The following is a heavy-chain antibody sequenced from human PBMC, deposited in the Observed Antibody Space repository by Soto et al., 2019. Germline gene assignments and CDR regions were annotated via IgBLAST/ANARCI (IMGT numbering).Heavy chain of an antibody. J-gene: IGHJ4*02. Sequence: QVQLVQSGAEVKKPGASVKVSCKASGYTFTSYEINWVRQATGQGLEWMGRMNPNSGDTGYAQKFQGRVTMTRDNSISTAYMELHSLRSEDTAVYYCARNAWGLGRWGQGTLVTVSS. V-gene: IGHV1-8*01. CDR2: MNPNSGDT. CDR1: GYTFTSYE. CDR3: ARNAWGLGR. D-gene: IGHD3-16*01.